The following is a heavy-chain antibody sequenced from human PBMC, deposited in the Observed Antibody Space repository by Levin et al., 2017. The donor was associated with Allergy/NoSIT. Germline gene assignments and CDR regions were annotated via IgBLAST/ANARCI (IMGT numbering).Heavy chain of an antibody. V-gene: IGHV1-8*01. J-gene: IGHJ3*01. CDR1: GYTFTSYD. CDR2: MNPNSGNT. D-gene: IGHD7-27*01. Sequence: GASVKVSCKTSGYTFTSYDVNWVRQATGQGLEWMGWMNPNSGNTGSTEKFQGRVTMTRDTSIRTAYLELSDLGYEDTAVYYCVRGEWELGFWGQGTLVTVSS. CDR3: VRGEWELGF.